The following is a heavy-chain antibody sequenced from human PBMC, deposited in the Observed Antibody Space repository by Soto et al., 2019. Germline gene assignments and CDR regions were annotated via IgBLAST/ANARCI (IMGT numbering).Heavy chain of an antibody. J-gene: IGHJ4*02. CDR2: IYGDGTT. CDR3: ARVASAGTTMKGYFDY. CDR1: GFTVSSNY. V-gene: IGHV3-66*01. D-gene: IGHD6-13*01. Sequence: PGGSLRLSCAASGFTVSSNYMSWVRQAPGKGLEWVSVIYGDGTTYYADSVKGRFTISGDNSKNTLYLQMYSLRAEDTAVYHCARVASAGTTMKGYFDYWGQGTLVTVSS.